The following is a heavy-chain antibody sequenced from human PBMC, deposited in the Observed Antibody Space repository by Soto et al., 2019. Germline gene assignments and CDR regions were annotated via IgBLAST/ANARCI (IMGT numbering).Heavy chain of an antibody. D-gene: IGHD5-12*01. J-gene: IGHJ4*02. Sequence: SETLSLTCTVSGGSISSSSYYWGWIRQPPGKGLEWIGSIYYSGSTYYNPSLKSRVTISVDTSKNQFSLKLSSVTAADTAVYYCASLRVDIVATTTSGTFDYWGQGTLVTVYS. CDR3: ASLRVDIVATTTSGTFDY. V-gene: IGHV4-39*01. CDR1: GGSISSSSYY. CDR2: IYYSGST.